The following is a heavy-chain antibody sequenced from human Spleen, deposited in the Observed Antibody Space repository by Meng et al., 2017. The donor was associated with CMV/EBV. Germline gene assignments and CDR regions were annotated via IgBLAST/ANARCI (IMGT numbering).Heavy chain of an antibody. V-gene: IGHV3-74*01. J-gene: IGHJ2*01. CDR2: IDTDGSIT. D-gene: IGHD3-16*01. CDR3: ARVIWGWYFDL. CDR1: GFTFSRFW. Sequence: SCAGSGFTFSRFWMHWVRQAPGKGLEWVSPIDTDGSITNYADSVKGRFTISRDNAKNTLYLQMNSLRAEDTAVYYCARVIWGWYFDLWGRGTLVTVSS.